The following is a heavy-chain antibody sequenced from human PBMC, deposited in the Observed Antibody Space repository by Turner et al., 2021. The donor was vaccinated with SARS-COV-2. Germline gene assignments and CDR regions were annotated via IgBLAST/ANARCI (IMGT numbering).Heavy chain of an antibody. CDR3: AKAHGSGSYYNPFDY. V-gene: IGHV3-30*18. D-gene: IGHD3-10*01. CDR2: ISYDGSNK. J-gene: IGHJ4*02. Sequence: QVQLVESGGGVVEHGRSMSLSCAACGFTYSSYVMHRVRQAPGKGLEWVAVISYDGSNKYYADSVKGRFTISRDNSKNTLYLQMNSLRAEDTAVYYCAKAHGSGSYYNPFDYWGQGTLVTVSS. CDR1: GFTYSSYV.